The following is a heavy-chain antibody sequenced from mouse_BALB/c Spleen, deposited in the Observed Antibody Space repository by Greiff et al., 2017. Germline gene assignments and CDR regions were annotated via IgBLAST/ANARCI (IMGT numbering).Heavy chain of an antibody. J-gene: IGHJ2*01. CDR3: ARSGGGYDYFDD. Sequence: EVHLVESGGGLVQPGGSRKLSCAASGFTFSSFGMHWVRQAPEKGLEWVAYISSGSSTIYYADTVKGRFTISRDNPKNTLFLQMTSLRSEDTAMYYCARSGGGYDYFDDWGQGTTLTVSS. CDR2: ISSGSSTI. D-gene: IGHD2-2*01. CDR1: GFTFSSFG. V-gene: IGHV5-17*02.